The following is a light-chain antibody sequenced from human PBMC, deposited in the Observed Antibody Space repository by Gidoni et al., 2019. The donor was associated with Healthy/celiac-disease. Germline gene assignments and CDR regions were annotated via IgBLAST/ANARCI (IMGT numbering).Light chain of an antibody. CDR2: LGS. CDR1: QSLLHSNGYNY. CDR3: MQALQAPYT. Sequence: GRTQSPLSLPVTPGEPASISCRSSQSLLHSNGYNYLDWYLQQPGQAPPLLIYLGSNRASGVPDRFSGSGSGTDFPLQISRVEAADVGVYYCMQALQAPYTFGQGTQLEIK. J-gene: IGKJ2*01. V-gene: IGKV2-28*01.